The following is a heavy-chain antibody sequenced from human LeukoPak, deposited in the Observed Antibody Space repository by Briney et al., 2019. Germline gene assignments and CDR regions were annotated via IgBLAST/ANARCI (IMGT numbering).Heavy chain of an antibody. CDR1: GGSFSSYR. Sequence: SVKVSCKASGGSFSSYRISWVRQAPGQGLEWMGGIIPMFATANYAQKFQVRVTITADESTSTAYTELSSLKSEDTAVYYCARRPFKYYDILTGSYRSEFDYWGQGTLVTVSS. CDR3: ARRPFKYYDILTGSYRSEFDY. V-gene: IGHV1-69*13. CDR2: IIPMFATA. J-gene: IGHJ4*02. D-gene: IGHD3-9*01.